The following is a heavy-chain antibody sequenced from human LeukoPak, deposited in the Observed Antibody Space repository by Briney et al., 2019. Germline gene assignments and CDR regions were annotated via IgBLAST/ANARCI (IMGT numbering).Heavy chain of an antibody. CDR1: GASISSYY. Sequence: PSETLSLSCTVSGASISSYYWSWIRQPPGKGLEWIGDIYYSGSIKYNPSLKSRVTMSVDTSKNQFSLKLSSVAAADTAIYYCARENPSGYYNRPIDYWGQGTLVTVSS. CDR2: IYYSGSI. CDR3: ARENPSGYYNRPIDY. D-gene: IGHD3-22*01. V-gene: IGHV4-59*01. J-gene: IGHJ4*02.